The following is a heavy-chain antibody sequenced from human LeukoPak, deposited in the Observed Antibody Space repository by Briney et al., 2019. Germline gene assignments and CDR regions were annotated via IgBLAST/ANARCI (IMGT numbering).Heavy chain of an antibody. J-gene: IGHJ4*02. Sequence: GSLELSCLTSGFPFSTNAMSWARPAPGKGLEWISGISGSGASTYYADSVTGRFTISRDNSRNTLYLQMNSLRGDDTAVYYCAKDVGKWESLHFFDYWGQGTLVTVSS. D-gene: IGHD1-26*01. V-gene: IGHV3-23*01. CDR3: AKDVGKWESLHFFDY. CDR1: GFPFSTNA. CDR2: ISGSGAST.